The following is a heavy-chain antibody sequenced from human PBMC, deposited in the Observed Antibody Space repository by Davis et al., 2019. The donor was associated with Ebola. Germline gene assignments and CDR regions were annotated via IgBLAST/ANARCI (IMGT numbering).Heavy chain of an antibody. Sequence: SQTLSLTCAIPGDSVSSNSAAWNWIRQSPSRGLEWLGRTYYRSRWYNDYAVFVRGRININPDTSKNQFSLQLNSVTPEDTALYYCARCTGAFNIWGQGTTVTVSS. J-gene: IGHJ3*02. CDR1: GDSVSSNSAA. CDR3: ARCTGAFNI. D-gene: IGHD2-8*02. V-gene: IGHV6-1*01. CDR2: TYYRSRWYN.